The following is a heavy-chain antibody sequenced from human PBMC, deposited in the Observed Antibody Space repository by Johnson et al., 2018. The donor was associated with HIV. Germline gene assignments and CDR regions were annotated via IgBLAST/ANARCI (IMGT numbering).Heavy chain of an antibody. Sequence: VQLVESGGGLVQPGGSLRLSCAASAFTVSDNYLSWVRQAPGKGLEWVSVIYTGGSTYYADSVTGRFPISRDNSKNTLYLQMNRLRVEDTAVYYCASSYSESDAFDIWGQGTMVTVSS. CDR2: IYTGGST. CDR3: ASSYSESDAFDI. J-gene: IGHJ3*02. V-gene: IGHV3-66*01. CDR1: AFTVSDNY. D-gene: IGHD3-10*01.